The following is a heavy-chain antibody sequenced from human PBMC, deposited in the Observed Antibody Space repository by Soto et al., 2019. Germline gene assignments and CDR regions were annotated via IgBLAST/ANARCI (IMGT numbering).Heavy chain of an antibody. CDR1: GVSFSGYY. D-gene: IGHD2-15*01. CDR3: ARGGSSDIVVVVAATHDY. V-gene: IGHV4-34*01. Sequence: QVQLQQWGAGLLKPSETLSLTCAVYGVSFSGYYWSWIRQPPGKGLEWMGEINHSGSTNYNPSLKSRVTISVDTSKNQFSLKLSSVTAADTAVYYCARGGSSDIVVVVAATHDYWGQGTLVTVSS. CDR2: INHSGST. J-gene: IGHJ4*02.